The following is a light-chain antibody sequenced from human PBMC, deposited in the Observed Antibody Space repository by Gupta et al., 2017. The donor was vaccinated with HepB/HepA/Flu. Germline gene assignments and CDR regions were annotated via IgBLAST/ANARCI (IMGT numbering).Light chain of an antibody. CDR3: CSYAGSSNMV. CDR1: SSDVGTYNL. J-gene: IGLJ2*01. V-gene: IGLV2-23*02. Sequence: QSALTQPASVSGSPGHSITISCTGTSSDVGTYNLVSWYQQHPGKAPELLIYEVTKRPSGVSNRFSGSKSGNTASLTISGLQAEDEADYYCCSYAGSSNMVFGGGTKLTVL. CDR2: EVT.